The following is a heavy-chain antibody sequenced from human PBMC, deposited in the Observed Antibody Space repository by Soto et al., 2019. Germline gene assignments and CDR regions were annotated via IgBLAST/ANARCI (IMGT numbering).Heavy chain of an antibody. V-gene: IGHV3-23*01. D-gene: IGHD3-10*01. CDR3: ARGDRGGSGSPASYYYSGLDV. J-gene: IGHJ6*02. CDR1: GFTFSSYA. CDR2: VSAGGDMT. Sequence: DVQVLESGGDLVQPGGSLRLSCAASGFTFSSYAMSWVRQAPGKGLEWVSSVSAGGDMTYYSDSVKGRFTISRDNSNNGLVLAMKRPGIEDTALLFCARGDRGGSGSPASYYYSGLDVWGQGTTVTVS.